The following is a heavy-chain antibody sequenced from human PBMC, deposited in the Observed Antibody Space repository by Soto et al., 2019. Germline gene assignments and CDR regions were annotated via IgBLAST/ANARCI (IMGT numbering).Heavy chain of an antibody. J-gene: IGHJ2*01. CDR1: GFTFSIYD. Sequence: GGSLRLSCAASGFTFSIYDMSWVRRAPGKGLEWVASIAGNGDTTYYVDSVKGRFNISRDNSKNTLSLHMNGLRAEDTAVYYCAKDGDSTPYGWYFDLWGRGTLVTVSS. CDR2: IAGNGDTT. V-gene: IGHV3-23*01. D-gene: IGHD3-22*01. CDR3: AKDGDSTPYGWYFDL.